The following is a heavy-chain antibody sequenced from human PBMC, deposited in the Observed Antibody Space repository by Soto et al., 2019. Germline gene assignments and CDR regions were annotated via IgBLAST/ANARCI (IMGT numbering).Heavy chain of an antibody. CDR1: GFTFSDYY. D-gene: IGHD6-13*01. Sequence: AGGSLRLSCAASGFTFSDYYMSWIRQAPGKGLEWVSYISSSGSTIYYADSVKGRFTISRDNAKNSLYLQMNSLRAEDTAVYYCARGYSSIPMYYYYGMDVWGQGTTVTVSS. CDR3: ARGYSSIPMYYYYGMDV. V-gene: IGHV3-11*01. CDR2: ISSSGSTI. J-gene: IGHJ6*02.